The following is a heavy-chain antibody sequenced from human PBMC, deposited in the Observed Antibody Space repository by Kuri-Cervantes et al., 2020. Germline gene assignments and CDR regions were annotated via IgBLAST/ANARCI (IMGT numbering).Heavy chain of an antibody. D-gene: IGHD3-10*01. CDR1: GGTFSSYA. Sequence: SVKVSCKASGGTFSSYAISWVRQAPGQGLEWMGGIIPIFGTANYAQKFQGRATITADESTSTAYMELSSLRSEDTAVYYCARADYYGSGVDVWGQGTTVTVSS. CDR3: ARADYYGSGVDV. CDR2: IIPIFGTA. J-gene: IGHJ6*02. V-gene: IGHV1-69*13.